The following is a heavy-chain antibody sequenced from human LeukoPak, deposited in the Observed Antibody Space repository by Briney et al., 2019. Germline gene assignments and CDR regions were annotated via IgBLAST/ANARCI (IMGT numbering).Heavy chain of an antibody. D-gene: IGHD2-21*02. CDR1: GGSISSYY. Sequence: SETLSLTCTVSGGSISSYYWSWIRQPPGKGLEWIGYIYYSGSTNYNPSLKSRVTISVDTSKNQFSLKLSSVTAADTAVYYCARWCGGDCYHFDYWGQGTLVTVSS. V-gene: IGHV4-59*01. J-gene: IGHJ4*02. CDR2: IYYSGST. CDR3: ARWCGGDCYHFDY.